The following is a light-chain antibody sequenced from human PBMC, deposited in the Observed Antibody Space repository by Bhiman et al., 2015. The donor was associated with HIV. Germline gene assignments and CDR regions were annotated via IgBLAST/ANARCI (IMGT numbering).Light chain of an antibody. J-gene: IGLJ1*01. V-gene: IGLV2-11*01. CDR3: CSYAGSYSYV. CDR2: DVS. Sequence: QSALTQPPSASGSPGQSVAISCTGTSSDFGGYNYVSWYQQHPGKAPKLMIYDVSERPSGVPARFSGSKSGNTASLTISGLQAEDETDYYCCSYAGSYSYVFGTGTKVSVL. CDR1: SSDFGGYNY.